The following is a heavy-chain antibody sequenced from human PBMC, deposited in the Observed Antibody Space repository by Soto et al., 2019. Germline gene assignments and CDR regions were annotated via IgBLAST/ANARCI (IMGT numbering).Heavy chain of an antibody. CDR2: IYYSGST. CDR3: ARVPGP. CDR1: GGSISGYY. V-gene: IGHV4-59*12. Sequence: SETLSLTCTVSGGSISGYYWSWFRQPPGEGLEWIGYIYYSGSTTYTPSLKSRVTIAVDTSKNQFSLKLSSVTAADTAVYYCARVPGPWGQGTLVTVSS. D-gene: IGHD7-27*01. J-gene: IGHJ5*02.